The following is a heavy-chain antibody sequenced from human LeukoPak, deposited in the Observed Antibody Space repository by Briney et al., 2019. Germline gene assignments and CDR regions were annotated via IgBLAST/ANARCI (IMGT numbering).Heavy chain of an antibody. V-gene: IGHV2-5*01. D-gene: IGHD2-8*01. CDR2: IYWNDDK. CDR1: AFSLSTTGVG. CDR3: AHRNPQGYCTNGVCSDNWFDP. J-gene: IGHJ5*02. Sequence: ESGPTLLKPTLTLTLTSTFSAFSLSTTGVGVGWIRQPPAKALVSLTLIYWNDDKHYSPSLKSRLTITKDTSKNQVVLTMTNMDPVDTATFYCAHRNPQGYCTNGVCSDNWFDPWGQGTLVTVSS.